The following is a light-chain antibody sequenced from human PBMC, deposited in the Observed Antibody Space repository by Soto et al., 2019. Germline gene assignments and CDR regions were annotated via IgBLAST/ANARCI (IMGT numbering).Light chain of an antibody. V-gene: IGKV1-5*01. J-gene: IGKJ1*01. CDR2: DAS. CDR3: QHYNSYPWT. Sequence: DIQMTQSPSTLSASVGDRVTITCRASQNIRSLLAWYQQKPGQAPKFLIYDASTLEGGVPSRFSGSGSGTEFTLTINSLQPDDFATYYCQHYNSYPWTFGQGTKVEIK. CDR1: QNIRSL.